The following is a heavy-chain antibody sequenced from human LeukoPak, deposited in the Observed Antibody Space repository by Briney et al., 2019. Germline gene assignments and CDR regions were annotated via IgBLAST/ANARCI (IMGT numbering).Heavy chain of an antibody. CDR3: ARGGYSYGYGGYSDY. CDR2: ISAYNGYT. Sequence: ASVKVSCKASGYTFSNYGISWVRQAPGQGLEWMGWISAYNGYTNYAQNLQGRVTMTTDTSTSTAYMELRSLRFDDTAVYYCARGGYSYGYGGYSDYWGQGTLVTVSS. J-gene: IGHJ4*02. V-gene: IGHV1-18*01. D-gene: IGHD5-18*01. CDR1: GYTFSNYG.